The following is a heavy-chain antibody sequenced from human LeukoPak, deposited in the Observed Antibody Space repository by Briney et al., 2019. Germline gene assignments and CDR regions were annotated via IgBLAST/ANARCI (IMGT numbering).Heavy chain of an antibody. D-gene: IGHD2-2*01. Sequence: ASVKVSCKASGGTFSSYAISWVRQAPGQGLEWMGRIIPILGIANYAQKFQGRVTITVDKSTSTAYMELSSLRSEDTAVYYCARGVVPAAGVDYWGQGTLVTVSS. CDR2: IIPILGIA. CDR3: ARGVVPAAGVDY. J-gene: IGHJ4*02. V-gene: IGHV1-69*04. CDR1: GGTFSSYA.